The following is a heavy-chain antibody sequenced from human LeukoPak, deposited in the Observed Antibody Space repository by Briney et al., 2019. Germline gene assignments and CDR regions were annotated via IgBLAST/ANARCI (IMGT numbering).Heavy chain of an antibody. CDR2: IYYSGGT. V-gene: IGHV4-39*01. D-gene: IGHD2-2*01. CDR1: GGSISSSSYY. CDR3: ASEDCSSTSCYYFDY. J-gene: IGHJ4*02. Sequence: SETLSLTCTVSGGSISSSSYYWGWIRQPPGKGLEWIGSIYYSGGTYYNPSLKSRVTISVDTSKNQFSLKLSSVTAADTAVYYCASEDCSSTSCYYFDYWGQGTLVTVSS.